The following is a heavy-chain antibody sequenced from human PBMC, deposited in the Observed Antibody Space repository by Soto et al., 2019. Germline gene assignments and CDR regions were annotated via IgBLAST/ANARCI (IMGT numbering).Heavy chain of an antibody. CDR2: IYPGDSDT. D-gene: IGHD1-1*01. J-gene: IGHJ3*02. CDR1: EYSFTSYW. V-gene: IGHV5-51*01. Sequence: GASLKISCKGSEYSFTSYWIGWVRQMPGKGLEWMGIIYPGDSDTRYSPSFQGQVTISADKSISTAYLQWSSLKASDTAMYYWARRKGSWNPANAFDIWGQGTMVTVSS. CDR3: ARRKGSWNPANAFDI.